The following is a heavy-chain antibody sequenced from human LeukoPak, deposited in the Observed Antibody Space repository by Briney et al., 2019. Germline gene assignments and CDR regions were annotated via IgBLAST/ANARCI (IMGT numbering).Heavy chain of an antibody. D-gene: IGHD5-18*01. Sequence: SVKVSCKASGGTFTSYSVSWGSDRPGQGLEWMGRIIPVVGTANYAQKFQGRVTITTDESTSTAYTELSSLRSEDTAVYYCASKHLRGYSYDPAEVYFDYWGQGTLVTVSS. CDR1: GGTFTSYS. J-gene: IGHJ4*02. CDR2: IIPVVGTA. V-gene: IGHV1-69*05. CDR3: ASKHLRGYSYDPAEVYFDY.